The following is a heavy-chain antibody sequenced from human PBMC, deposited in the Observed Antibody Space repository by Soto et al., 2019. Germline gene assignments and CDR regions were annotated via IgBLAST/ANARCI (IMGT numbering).Heavy chain of an antibody. CDR3: VKPSHEMLTGYSPFDH. CDR2: IRDSGDYT. CDR1: GCTFSAYA. D-gene: IGHD3-9*01. V-gene: IGHV3-23*01. J-gene: IGHJ4*02. Sequence: EVQLLESGGGLVQPGGSLRLSCVASGCTFSAYAMSWVRQAPGKGLQWVSAIRDSGDYTYYADSVKGRFTILRDNSKSTLFLQMDSLNADDTALYYCVKPSHEMLTGYSPFDHWGQGTLVTVSS.